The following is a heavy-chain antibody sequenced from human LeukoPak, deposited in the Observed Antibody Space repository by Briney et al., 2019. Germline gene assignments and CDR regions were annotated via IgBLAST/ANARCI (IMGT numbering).Heavy chain of an antibody. Sequence: PSETLSLTCTVSGGSISSYYWSWIRQPAGKGLEWIGRIYTSGSTNYNPSLKSRVTMSVDTSKNQFSLKLSSVTAADTAVYYCARDANLYGDYGEFDYWGQGTLVTVSS. CDR2: IYTSGST. V-gene: IGHV4-4*07. CDR1: GGSISSYY. D-gene: IGHD4-17*01. J-gene: IGHJ4*02. CDR3: ARDANLYGDYGEFDY.